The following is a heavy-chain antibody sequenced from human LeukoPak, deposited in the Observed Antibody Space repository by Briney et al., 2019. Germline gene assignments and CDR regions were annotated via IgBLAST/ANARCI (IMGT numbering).Heavy chain of an antibody. V-gene: IGHV3-53*05. Sequence: PGGSLRLSCTVSGFTVSSNSMSWVRQAPGKGLEWVSFIYSAGSTHYSDSVKGRFTISIDNSKNTLYLQMNSLRAEDTAVYYCAREGIWGQGTLVTVSS. CDR3: AREGI. CDR2: IYSAGST. J-gene: IGHJ4*02. D-gene: IGHD6-13*01. CDR1: GFTVSSNS.